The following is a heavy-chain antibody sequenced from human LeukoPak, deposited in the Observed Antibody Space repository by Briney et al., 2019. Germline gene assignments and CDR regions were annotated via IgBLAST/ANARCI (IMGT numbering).Heavy chain of an antibody. D-gene: IGHD2-2*01. V-gene: IGHV3-30*03. Sequence: GGSLRLSCAASGFTFSSYGMHWVRQAPGKGLEWVAVISYDGSNKYYADSVKGRFTISRDNSKNTLYLQMNSLRAEDTAVYYCARVAGYQALDAFDIWGQGTMVTVSS. CDR2: ISYDGSNK. J-gene: IGHJ3*02. CDR1: GFTFSSYG. CDR3: ARVAGYQALDAFDI.